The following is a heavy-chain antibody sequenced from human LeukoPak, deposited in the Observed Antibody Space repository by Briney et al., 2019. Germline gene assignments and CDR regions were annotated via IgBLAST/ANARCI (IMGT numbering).Heavy chain of an antibody. CDR3: ARAPATYDFNWFDP. V-gene: IGHV1-2*02. J-gene: IGHJ5*02. CDR1: GDTFTDSY. Sequence: ASVKVSCKASGDTFTDSYIHWVRQAPGQGLEWMGWIYSNSDITYYAQKYQGRVTMTRDTSISTAFMELTRLTYDDTAVYYCARAPATYDFNWFDPWGQGTLVTVSS. D-gene: IGHD3-3*01. CDR2: IYSNSDIT.